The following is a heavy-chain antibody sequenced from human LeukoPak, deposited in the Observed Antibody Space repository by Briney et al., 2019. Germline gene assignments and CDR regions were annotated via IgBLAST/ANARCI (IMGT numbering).Heavy chain of an antibody. J-gene: IGHJ6*02. CDR2: IKEDGSER. V-gene: IGHV3-7*01. CDR3: SLDSSGGYYYYYGMDV. D-gene: IGHD3-22*01. Sequence: PGGSLRLSCEGSAFIFSGHWMNWVRQTPGKGLEWVASIKEDGSERQYVDSVKGRFTISRDNAMNTLYLQMNSLRAEDTAVYYCSLDSSGGYYYYYGMDVWGQGTTVTVSS. CDR1: AFIFSGHW.